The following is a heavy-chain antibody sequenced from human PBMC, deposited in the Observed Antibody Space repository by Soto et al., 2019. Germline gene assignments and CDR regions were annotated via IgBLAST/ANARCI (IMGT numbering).Heavy chain of an antibody. CDR1: GGSTSGYY. Sequence: QVQLQESGPGLVKPSETLSLTCSVSGGSTSGYYWSWIRQPPGKGLEWVGYIYYSGTTNYNPSLKSRVTISVDTSKNRVSLKLSAVTAAYTAMYFCERATWSGVGASTPYGEAFDIWGQGTMVTVSS. D-gene: IGHD3-3*01. J-gene: IGHJ3*02. V-gene: IGHV4-59*01. CDR2: IYYSGTT. CDR3: ERATWSGVGASTPYGEAFDI.